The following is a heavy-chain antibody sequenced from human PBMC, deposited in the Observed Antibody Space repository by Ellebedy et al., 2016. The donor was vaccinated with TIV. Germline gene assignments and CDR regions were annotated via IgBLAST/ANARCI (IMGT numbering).Heavy chain of an antibody. CDR1: GFTFSDYW. V-gene: IGHV3-7*01. CDR2: IKQDGSEK. J-gene: IGHJ4*02. Sequence: GESLKISCAASGFTFSDYWMSWVRPAPGKALEWVANIKQDGSEKWYVDSVKGRFTISRDNAKKSLYMQMGSLRAEDTAVYYCARGEQQLDWSNDLDYWGQGTLVTVSS. CDR3: ARGEQQLDWSNDLDY. D-gene: IGHD6-13*01.